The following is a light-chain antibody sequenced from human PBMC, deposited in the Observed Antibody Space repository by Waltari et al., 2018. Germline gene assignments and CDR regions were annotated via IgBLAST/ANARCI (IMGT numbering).Light chain of an antibody. V-gene: IGLV2-8*01. Sequence: QSALTQPPSASGSPGQSVTISCTGSSSDIGAYDSVPWFQQLPGRAPKLLIYQVYKRPSGVPTRFSATKSANTASLTVSGLQAEDEAVYYCYSYAGDNTYVFGSGTEVTVL. CDR3: YSYAGDNTYV. CDR2: QVY. CDR1: SSDIGAYDS. J-gene: IGLJ1*01.